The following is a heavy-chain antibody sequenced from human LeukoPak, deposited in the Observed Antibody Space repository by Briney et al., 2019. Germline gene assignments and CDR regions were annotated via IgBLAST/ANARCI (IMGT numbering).Heavy chain of an antibody. CDR1: GYTFTGYY. D-gene: IGHD2-21*02. Sequence: RASVKVSCKASGYTFTGYYMHWVRQAPGQGLEWMGWINPNSGGTNYAQKFQGRVTMTRDTSISTAYMELSRLRSDDTAVYYCASPIAYCGGDCSYGFDYWGQGTLVTVSS. J-gene: IGHJ4*02. CDR3: ASPIAYCGGDCSYGFDY. CDR2: INPNSGGT. V-gene: IGHV1-2*02.